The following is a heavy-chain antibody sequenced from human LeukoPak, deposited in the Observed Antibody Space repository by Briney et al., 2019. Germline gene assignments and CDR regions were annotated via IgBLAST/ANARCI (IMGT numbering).Heavy chain of an antibody. D-gene: IGHD1-26*01. V-gene: IGHV3-23*01. Sequence: GGSLRLSCAASGFTFSSYGMGWVRQAPGKGLEWVSSISGGGETTYYADSVKGRFPISRDNSKNTLYLQMNSLRAEDTAVYYCARDGRGRLDYWGQGTLVTVSS. CDR3: ARDGRGRLDY. CDR2: ISGGGETT. CDR1: GFTFSSYG. J-gene: IGHJ4*02.